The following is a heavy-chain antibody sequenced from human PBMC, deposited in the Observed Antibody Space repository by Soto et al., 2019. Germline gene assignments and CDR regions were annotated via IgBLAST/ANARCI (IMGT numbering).Heavy chain of an antibody. CDR1: GYSFTSYW. D-gene: IGHD6-13*01. CDR2: IYPGDSDT. V-gene: IGHV5-51*01. J-gene: IGHJ6*02. Sequence: GSLRLYCAASGYSFTSYWIGWVRQMPGKGLEWMGIIYPGDSDTRYSPSFQGQVTISADKSISTAYLQWSSLKASDTAMYYCARQRYSSSWSRYYYGMDVWGQGTTVTVSS. CDR3: ARQRYSSSWSRYYYGMDV.